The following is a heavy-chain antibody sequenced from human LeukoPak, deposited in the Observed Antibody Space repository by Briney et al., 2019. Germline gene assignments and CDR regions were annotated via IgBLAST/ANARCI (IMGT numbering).Heavy chain of an antibody. D-gene: IGHD6-13*01. CDR2: VRSNGDYI. Sequence: GGSLRLSCAGSGNEFIRHTMNWVRRASGKGLEWISSVRSNGDYIYYADSVKGRFSISRDNARTSVYLQMNSLRVEDTAIYYCAREYDSRARFDSWGQGRWSPSPQ. CDR1: GNEFIRHT. CDR3: AREYDSRARFDS. J-gene: IGHJ4*02. V-gene: IGHV3-21*01.